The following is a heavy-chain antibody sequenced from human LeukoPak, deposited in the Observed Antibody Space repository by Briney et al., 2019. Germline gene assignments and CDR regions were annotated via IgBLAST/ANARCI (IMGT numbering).Heavy chain of an antibody. J-gene: IGHJ4*02. Sequence: PGGSLRLSCAASGFTFTNYWMHWVRQAPGMGLVWVSRLPPDEHGIIYADSVKGRFTVSRDNAKNTVYLQMNNLRVDDTAMYYCVGTIASRGSEYWGQGALVTVSS. D-gene: IGHD6-6*01. V-gene: IGHV3-74*01. CDR3: VGTIASRGSEY. CDR2: LPPDEHGI. CDR1: GFTFTNYW.